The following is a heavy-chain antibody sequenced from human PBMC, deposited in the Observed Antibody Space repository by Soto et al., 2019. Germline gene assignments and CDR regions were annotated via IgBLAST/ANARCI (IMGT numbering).Heavy chain of an antibody. Sequence: EVQLVESGGGLVQPGGSLRLSCAASGFTFSSYWMSWVRQAPGKGLEWVANIKQDGSEKYYVDSVKGRFTISRDNAKNSLHLQMNSLRAEDTAVYYCARDYRGWYFDYWGQGTLVTVSS. CDR2: IKQDGSEK. CDR3: ARDYRGWYFDY. J-gene: IGHJ4*02. V-gene: IGHV3-7*05. D-gene: IGHD6-19*01. CDR1: GFTFSSYW.